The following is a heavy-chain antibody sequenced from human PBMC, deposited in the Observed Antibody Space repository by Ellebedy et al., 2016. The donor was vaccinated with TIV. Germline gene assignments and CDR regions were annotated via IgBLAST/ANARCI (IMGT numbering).Heavy chain of an antibody. Sequence: SETLSLTCTVSGGSFSSYPWTWLRQSPGKGLEWVGNIYYSGSTNYNPSLKSRVTLSVDTSTNQFSLKLRSVTAADTAVYYCGREETVLATVEDYYSYMDVWGKGTTVTVSS. J-gene: IGHJ6*03. CDR2: IYYSGST. V-gene: IGHV4-59*01. CDR1: GGSFSSYP. D-gene: IGHD2-21*02. CDR3: GREETVLATVEDYYSYMDV.